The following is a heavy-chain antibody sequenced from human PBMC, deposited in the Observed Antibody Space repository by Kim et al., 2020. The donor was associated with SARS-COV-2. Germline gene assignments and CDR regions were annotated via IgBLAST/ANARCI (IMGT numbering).Heavy chain of an antibody. CDR1: SGSISSSSYY. J-gene: IGHJ4*02. CDR3: ARYKGYCSGGSCYGTFDY. Sequence: SETLSLTCTVSSGSISSSSYYWGWIRQPPGKGLEWIGSIYYSGSTYYNPSLKSRVTISVDTSKNQFSLKLSSVTAADTAVYYCARYKGYCSGGSCYGTFDYWGQGTLVTVSS. V-gene: IGHV4-39*01. CDR2: IYYSGST. D-gene: IGHD2-15*01.